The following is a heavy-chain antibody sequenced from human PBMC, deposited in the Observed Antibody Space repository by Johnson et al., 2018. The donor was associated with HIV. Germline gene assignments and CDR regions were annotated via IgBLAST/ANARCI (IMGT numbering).Heavy chain of an antibody. CDR3: ASDGWELLGVAAFDV. CDR2: IYSGDTT. J-gene: IGHJ3*01. CDR1: GFTVNGNY. Sequence: VESGGGLVQPGGSLRLSCAVSGFTVNGNYMSWVRQAPGKGLEWVSVIYSGDTTYYADSVKGRFTISRDTSKNTLYLQMNSLRPEDTAVYYCASDGWELLGVAAFDVWGQGTLVTVSS. D-gene: IGHD1-26*01. V-gene: IGHV3-66*02.